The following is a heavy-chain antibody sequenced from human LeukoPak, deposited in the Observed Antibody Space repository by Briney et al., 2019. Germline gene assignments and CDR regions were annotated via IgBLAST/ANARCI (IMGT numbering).Heavy chain of an antibody. Sequence: TSETLSLTCTVSGGSISSYYWSWIRQPPGKGLEWIGYIYYSGSTNYNPSLKSRVTISVDTSKNQFSLKLSSVTAADTAVYYCARRTGDYYDSSGYYYSKVFDYWGQGTLVTVSS. CDR1: GGSISSYY. CDR3: ARRTGDYYDSSGYYYSKVFDY. CDR2: IYYSGST. V-gene: IGHV4-59*08. J-gene: IGHJ4*02. D-gene: IGHD3-22*01.